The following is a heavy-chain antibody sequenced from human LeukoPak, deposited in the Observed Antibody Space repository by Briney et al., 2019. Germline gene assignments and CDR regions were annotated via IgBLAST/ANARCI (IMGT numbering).Heavy chain of an antibody. J-gene: IGHJ4*02. D-gene: IGHD7-27*01. CDR1: GYSFTDYY. V-gene: IGHV1-2*02. CDR2: IKPNSGDT. CDR3: ATFDQDWGTFHY. Sequence: GASVKVSCKASGYSFTDYYTHWVRQAPGQGLEWMGWIKPNSGDTNYVEKFQGRVTMTRDTSISTAYMELSRLRSDDTAVYYCATFDQDWGTFHYWGQGTLVTVSS.